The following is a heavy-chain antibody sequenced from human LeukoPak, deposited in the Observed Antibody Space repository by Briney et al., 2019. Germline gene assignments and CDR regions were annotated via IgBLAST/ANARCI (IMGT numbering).Heavy chain of an antibody. V-gene: IGHV3-23*01. J-gene: IGHJ4*02. D-gene: IGHD4-17*01. CDR2: ISGSGGST. CDR1: GITLSNYG. CDR3: ASLDAYGDYSDY. Sequence: GGSLRLSCAVSGITLSNYGMSWVRQAPGKGLEWVSAISGSGGSTYYADSVKGRFTISRDNSKNTLYLQMNSLRAEDTAVYYCASLDAYGDYSDYSGEGTLVTVSS.